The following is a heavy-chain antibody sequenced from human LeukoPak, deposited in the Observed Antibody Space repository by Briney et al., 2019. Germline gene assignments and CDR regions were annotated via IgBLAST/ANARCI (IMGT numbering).Heavy chain of an antibody. CDR2: ISYDGSNK. CDR1: GFTFSSYG. V-gene: IGHV3-30*18. D-gene: IGHD6-13*01. J-gene: IGHJ4*02. Sequence: GRSLRLSCAASGFTFSSYGMHWVRQAPGKGLEGVAVISYDGSNKYYADSVKGRFTISRDNSKNTLYLQMNSLRAEDTAVYYCAKDRSSWLLDYWGQGTLVTVSS. CDR3: AKDRSSWLLDY.